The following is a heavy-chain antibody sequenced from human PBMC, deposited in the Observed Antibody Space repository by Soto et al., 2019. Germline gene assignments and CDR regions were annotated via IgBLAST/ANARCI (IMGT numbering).Heavy chain of an antibody. Sequence: ALVKVSCKASGYTFTSYGISWVRQAPGQGLEWMGWISAYNGNTNYAQKLQGRVTMTTDTSTSTAYMELRSLRSDDTAVDYCARDSNYGRYSGYFDSWGQGTRVTVSP. CDR1: GYTFTSYG. D-gene: IGHD5-12*01. J-gene: IGHJ4*02. CDR2: ISAYNGNT. V-gene: IGHV1-18*01. CDR3: ARDSNYGRYSGYFDS.